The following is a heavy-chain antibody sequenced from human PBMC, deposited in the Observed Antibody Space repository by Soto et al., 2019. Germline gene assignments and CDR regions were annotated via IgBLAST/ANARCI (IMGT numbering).Heavy chain of an antibody. V-gene: IGHV4-34*01. CDR1: GGSFSGYY. CDR2: INHSGST. J-gene: IGHJ4*02. CDR3: ARGRLLGNFWSGYYVDY. Sequence: SETLSLTCAVYGGSFSGYYWSWIRQPPGKGLEWIGEINHSGSTNYNPSLKSRVTISVDTSKNQFSLKLSSVTAADTAVYYCARGRLLGNFWSGYYVDYWGQGTLVTVSS. D-gene: IGHD3-3*01.